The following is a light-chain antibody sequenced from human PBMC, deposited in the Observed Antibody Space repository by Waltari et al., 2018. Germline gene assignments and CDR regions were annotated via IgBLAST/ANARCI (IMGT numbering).Light chain of an antibody. CDR2: DVS. Sequence: QSALTQPRSVSESPGPSVTIPCTGTSSDVGGSNYVSWYQQHPGKAPKLMIYDVSKRPSGVPDRFSGSKSGNTASLTISGLQAEDEADYYCCSYAGSYTFEGVFGGGTKLTVL. CDR3: CSYAGSYTFEGV. V-gene: IGLV2-11*01. CDR1: SSDVGGSNY. J-gene: IGLJ2*01.